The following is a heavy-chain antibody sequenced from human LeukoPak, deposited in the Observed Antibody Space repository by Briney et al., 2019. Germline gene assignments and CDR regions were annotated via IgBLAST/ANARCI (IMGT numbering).Heavy chain of an antibody. D-gene: IGHD3-10*01. V-gene: IGHV3-21*01. Sequence: GASLRLSCAASGITFSSYSMNWVLQAPGKGLEWISSISSSTNYIFYADSVKGRFTISRDNAKNSLYLQMNGLRAEDTAVYYCAREYGSGSLDYWGQGTLVTVSS. J-gene: IGHJ4*02. CDR3: AREYGSGSLDY. CDR1: GITFSSYS. CDR2: ISSSTNYI.